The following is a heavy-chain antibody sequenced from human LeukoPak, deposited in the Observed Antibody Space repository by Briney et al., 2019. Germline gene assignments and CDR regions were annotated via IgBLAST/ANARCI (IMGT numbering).Heavy chain of an antibody. D-gene: IGHD2-15*01. CDR2: INPNSGGT. Sequence: ASVKVSCKASGYTFTGCYMHWVRQAPGQGLEWMGWINPNSGGTNFAQKFQGRVTLTRDTSISTAYMELSRLRSDDTAVYYCASTLLPLLLPDYWGQGTLVTVSS. CDR1: GYTFTGCY. J-gene: IGHJ4*02. CDR3: ASTLLPLLLPDY. V-gene: IGHV1-2*02.